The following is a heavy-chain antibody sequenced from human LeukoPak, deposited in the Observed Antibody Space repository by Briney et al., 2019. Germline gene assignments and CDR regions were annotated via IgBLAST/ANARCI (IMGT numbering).Heavy chain of an antibody. V-gene: IGHV3-11*01. Sequence: PGGSLRLSCAASGCTFSEYCMSWLRQAPGKGLEWVAYICDSGSEEYYADSVKGRLTISRDNAKHSVYLQMNNLRAVDTAVYYSARDRFGSYDDGGYFDNWGQGTLVTVSS. CDR3: ARDRFGSYDDGGYFDN. CDR2: ICDSGSEE. CDR1: GCTFSEYC. D-gene: IGHD1-26*01. J-gene: IGHJ4*02.